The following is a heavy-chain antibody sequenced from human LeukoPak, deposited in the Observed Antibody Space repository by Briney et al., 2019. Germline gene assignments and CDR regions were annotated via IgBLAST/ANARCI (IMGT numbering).Heavy chain of an antibody. Sequence: SGTLSLTCAVSGGSISSSNWWSWVRRPPGKGLEWIGEIYHSGRTNYKPSLKSRVTISVDKSKDQFSLKLTSVTAADTAVYYCARRRDDYGDYYDYWGQGTLVTVSS. CDR3: ARRRDDYGDYYDY. D-gene: IGHD4-17*01. J-gene: IGHJ4*02. V-gene: IGHV4-4*02. CDR1: GGSISSSNW. CDR2: IYHSGRT.